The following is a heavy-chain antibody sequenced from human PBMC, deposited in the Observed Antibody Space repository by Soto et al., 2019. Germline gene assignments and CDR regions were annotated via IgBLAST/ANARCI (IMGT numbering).Heavy chain of an antibody. CDR3: ARRYGLSAFDI. J-gene: IGHJ3*02. D-gene: IGHD3-10*01. CDR1: GGSISSYY. Sequence: QVQLQESGPGLVKPSETLSLTCTVSGGSISSYYWSWIRQPPGKGLEWIGDIYYSGSTNYNPSLKSRVTTSVDTSKNQFSLKLSSVTAADTAVYFCARRYGLSAFDIWGQGTMVTVSS. V-gene: IGHV4-59*08. CDR2: IYYSGST.